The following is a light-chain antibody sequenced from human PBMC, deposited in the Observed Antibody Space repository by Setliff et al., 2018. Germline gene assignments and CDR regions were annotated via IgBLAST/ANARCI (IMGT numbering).Light chain of an antibody. J-gene: IGKJ4*01. CDR2: GAS. CDR3: QQLISFPLT. V-gene: IGKV1-9*01. Sequence: DIQLTQSPSFLSASVGDRVIITCRASQDISNFFAWYQQKPGKAPKILIWGASHLQSGVPSRFSGDRSGAEYTLTINFLRPEDFATYYCQQLISFPLTFGGGTKVDIK. CDR1: QDISNF.